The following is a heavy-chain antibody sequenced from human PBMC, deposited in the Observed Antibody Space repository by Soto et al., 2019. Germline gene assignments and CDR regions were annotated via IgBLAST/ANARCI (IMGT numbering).Heavy chain of an antibody. D-gene: IGHD3-3*01. V-gene: IGHV4-30-4*01. CDR1: GGSISSGDYY. CDR2: IYYSGST. CDR3: ARVASPESDDLPFDY. J-gene: IGHJ4*02. Sequence: SETLSLTCTVSGGSISSGDYYWSWIRQPPGKGLEWIGYIYYSGSTYYNPSLKSRVTISVDTSKNQFSLKLSSVTAADTAVYYCARVASPESDDLPFDYWGQGTLVTVSS.